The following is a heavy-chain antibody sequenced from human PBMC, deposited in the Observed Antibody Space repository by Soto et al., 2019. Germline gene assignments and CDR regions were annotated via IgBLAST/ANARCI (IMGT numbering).Heavy chain of an antibody. J-gene: IGHJ4*02. CDR2: ICNSNGNI. V-gene: IGHV1-18*01. Sequence: QVQLVQSGAEVKKPGASVKVFCKASGYTFANFGVTCVRQAPGQGLEWMGWICNSNGNIEYAQKLQGRVTMTSDTSTDTGDMELRNLRTDEAAGFYCARDDGNSVYDYPRVDYCGQGTLIAVSA. D-gene: IGHD5-12*01. CDR1: GYTFANFG. CDR3: ARDDGNSVYDYPRVDY.